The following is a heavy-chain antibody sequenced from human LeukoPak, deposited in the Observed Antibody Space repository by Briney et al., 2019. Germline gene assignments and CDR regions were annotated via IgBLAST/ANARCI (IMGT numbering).Heavy chain of an antibody. V-gene: IGHV1-69*13. CDR1: GGTFSSYA. Sequence: PWASVKVSCKASGGTFSSYAISWVRQAPGQGLEWMGGIIPIFGTANYAQKFQGRVTITADESTSTAYMELSRLRSDDTAVYYCARKSKAVRAFDIWGQGTMVTVSS. CDR3: ARKSKAVRAFDI. CDR2: IIPIFGTA. J-gene: IGHJ3*02.